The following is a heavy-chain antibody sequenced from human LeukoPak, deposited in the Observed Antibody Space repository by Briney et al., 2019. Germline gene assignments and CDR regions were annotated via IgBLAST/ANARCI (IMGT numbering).Heavy chain of an antibody. CDR3: AREGYSSGWFDAFDI. CDR2: ISSSSSYI. CDR1: GFTFSSYS. D-gene: IGHD6-19*01. V-gene: IGHV3-21*01. J-gene: IGHJ3*02. Sequence: PGGSLRLFCAASGFTFSSYSMNWVRQAPGKGLEWVSSISSSSSYIYYADSVKGRFTISRDNAKNSLYLQMNSLRAEDTAVYYCAREGYSSGWFDAFDIWGQGTMVTVSS.